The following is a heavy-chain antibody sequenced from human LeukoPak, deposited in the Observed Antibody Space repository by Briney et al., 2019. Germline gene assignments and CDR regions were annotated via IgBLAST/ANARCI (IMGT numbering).Heavy chain of an antibody. V-gene: IGHV3-7*04. CDR3: ARITGIEAAGDY. Sequence: PGGSLRLSCAASGFTFSTYWMSWVRQAPGRGLEWVANIKHDGGEKFYVDSVRGRFTISRDNAKNSLYLQLNSLRAEDTALYYCARITGIEAAGDYWGQGTLVTVSS. D-gene: IGHD6-13*01. J-gene: IGHJ4*02. CDR1: GFTFSTYW. CDR2: IKHDGGEK.